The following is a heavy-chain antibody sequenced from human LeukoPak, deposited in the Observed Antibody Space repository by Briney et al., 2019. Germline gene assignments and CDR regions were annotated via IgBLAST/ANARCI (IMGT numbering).Heavy chain of an antibody. D-gene: IGHD3-16*01. Sequence: SETLSLTCTVSGGSISGYYWSWIRQPPGKGLEWIGYIYSSGYTNYNPSLESRVTISADTSKNHFSLKLNSVTTADTAVYYCTRGAGWLIDYWGQGILVTVSS. CDR1: GGSISGYY. CDR2: IYSSGYT. J-gene: IGHJ4*02. V-gene: IGHV4-59*01. CDR3: TRGAGWLIDY.